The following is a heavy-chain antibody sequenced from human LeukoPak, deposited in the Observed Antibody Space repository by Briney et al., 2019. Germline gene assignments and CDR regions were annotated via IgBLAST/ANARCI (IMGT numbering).Heavy chain of an antibody. D-gene: IGHD6-13*01. CDR3: ARGFSSSWYWIDP. CDR1: GGSVSSGSYY. Sequence: PSETLSLTCTVSGGSVSSGSYYWSWIRQPAGKGREWSGRINTSGSINYNPSLKSRVTISVDTSTNQFSLKLSSMTAADTAVYYCARGFSSSWYWIDPWGQGTLVTVSS. CDR2: INTSGSI. V-gene: IGHV4-61*02. J-gene: IGHJ5*02.